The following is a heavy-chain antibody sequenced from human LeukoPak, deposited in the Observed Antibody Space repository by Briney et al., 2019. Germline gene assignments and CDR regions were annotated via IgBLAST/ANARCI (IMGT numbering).Heavy chain of an antibody. CDR2: IRYDGSNK. Sequence: GGSLRLSCAASGFTFSSYGMHWVRQAPGKGLEWVAFIRYDGSNKYYADSVKGRFTISRDNSKNTLYLQINSLRTEDTAVYYCARRSVYCSSTSCYTIDYWDQGTLVTVSS. CDR3: ARRSVYCSSTSCYTIDY. J-gene: IGHJ4*02. V-gene: IGHV3-30*02. CDR1: GFTFSSYG. D-gene: IGHD2-2*02.